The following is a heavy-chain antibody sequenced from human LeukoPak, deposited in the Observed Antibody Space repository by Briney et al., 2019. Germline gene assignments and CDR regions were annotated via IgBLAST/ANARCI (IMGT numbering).Heavy chain of an antibody. D-gene: IGHD3-10*02. CDR3: AELGITMIGGV. V-gene: IGHV3-48*03. J-gene: IGHJ6*04. CDR1: GFTFSSYE. Sequence: GGSLRLSCAASGFTFSSYEMNWVRQAPGKGLEWVSYISSSGNTIYYADSVKGRFTISRGNAKNSLYLQMNSLRVEDTAVYYCAELGITMIGGVWGKGTTVTISS. CDR2: ISSSGNTI.